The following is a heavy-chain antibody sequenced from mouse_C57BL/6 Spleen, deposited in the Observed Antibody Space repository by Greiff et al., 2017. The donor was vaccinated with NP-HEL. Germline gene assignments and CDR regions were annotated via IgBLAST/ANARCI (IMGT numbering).Heavy chain of an antibody. CDR3: ARFCYTGYFDY. V-gene: IGHV1-64*01. CDR1: GYTFTSYW. J-gene: IGHJ2*01. CDR2: IHPNSGST. D-gene: IGHD2-12*01. Sequence: QVQLQQPGAELVKPGASVKLSCKASGYTFTSYWMHWVKQRPGQGLEWIGMIHPNSGSTNYNEKFKSKATLTVDKSSSTAYMQLSSLTSDDSAVYYCARFCYTGYFDYWGQGTTLTVSS.